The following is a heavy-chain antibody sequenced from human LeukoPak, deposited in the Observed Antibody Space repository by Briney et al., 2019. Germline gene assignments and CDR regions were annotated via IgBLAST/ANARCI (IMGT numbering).Heavy chain of an antibody. J-gene: IGHJ4*02. V-gene: IGHV3-74*01. CDR1: GFTFSSYW. Sequence: PGGSLRLSCAASGFTFSSYWMHWVSQAPGKGLVWVSGINSDGTSPIYADSVKGRFTISRDNAKKTLYLQMNSLRAEDTAVYYCSRGYSGGFDYWGQGTLVTVSS. D-gene: IGHD2-15*01. CDR2: INSDGTSP. CDR3: SRGYSGGFDY.